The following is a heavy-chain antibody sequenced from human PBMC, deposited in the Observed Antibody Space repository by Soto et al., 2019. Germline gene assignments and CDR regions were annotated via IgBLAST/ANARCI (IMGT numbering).Heavy chain of an antibody. CDR2: INPKSGDK. V-gene: IGHV1-2*02. CDR3: ARGSTRMGALPTY. D-gene: IGHD1-26*01. CDR1: GYTFTGYY. Sequence: QVQLVQSGDEVKKSGASLKVSCKASGYTFTGYYIHWVRQAPGQGLEWMGWINPKSGDKNYAQKFQGRVSMTRDTSITTAYMDVSRLKSDDTAVYYCARGSTRMGALPTYWGQGTLVTVSS. J-gene: IGHJ4*02.